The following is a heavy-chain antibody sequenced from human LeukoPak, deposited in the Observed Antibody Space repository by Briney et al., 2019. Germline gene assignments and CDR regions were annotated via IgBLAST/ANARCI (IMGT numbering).Heavy chain of an antibody. D-gene: IGHD4-17*01. CDR2: IYPGDSDT. CDR1: GYSFTSYW. V-gene: IGHV5-51*01. Sequence: GESLKISCKGSGYSFTSYWIGWVRQLPGKGLEGMGIIYPGDSDTRYSPSFQGQVTISADKSISTAYLQWSSLKASDTAMYYCARQTTVTTRYWYFDLWGRGTLVTVSS. CDR3: ARQTTVTTRYWYFDL. J-gene: IGHJ2*01.